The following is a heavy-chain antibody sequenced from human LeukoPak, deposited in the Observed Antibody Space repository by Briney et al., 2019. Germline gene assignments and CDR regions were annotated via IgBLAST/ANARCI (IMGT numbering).Heavy chain of an antibody. J-gene: IGHJ4*02. CDR1: GFTFSSYA. CDR2: ISYDGSNK. CDR3: AIHYYDSSGYYYAAEKVPSSFDY. V-gene: IGHV3-30-3*01. D-gene: IGHD3-22*01. Sequence: PGGSLRLSCAASGFTFSSYAMHWVRQAPGKGLEWVAVISYDGSNKYYADSVKGRFTISRDNSKNTLYLQMNSLRSEDTAVYYCAIHYYDSSGYYYAAEKVPSSFDYWGQGTLVTVSS.